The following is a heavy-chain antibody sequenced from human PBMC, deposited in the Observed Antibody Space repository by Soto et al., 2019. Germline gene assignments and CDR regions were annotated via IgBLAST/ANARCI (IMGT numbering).Heavy chain of an antibody. V-gene: IGHV3-23*01. J-gene: IGHJ4*02. CDR3: AKVAGYSYGESDS. CDR1: GFTFSSYA. D-gene: IGHD5-18*01. Sequence: GGSLRLSCAASGFTFSSYAMTWVRQAPGKGLEWVSTISDSGGTTFYADSVKGRFTISRDNSKNTLYLQMNSLRTDDTAVYYCAKVAGYSYGESDSWGQGTLVTV. CDR2: ISDSGGTT.